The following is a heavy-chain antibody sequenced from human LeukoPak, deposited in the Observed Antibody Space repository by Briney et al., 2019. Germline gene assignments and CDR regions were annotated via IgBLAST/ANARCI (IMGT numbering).Heavy chain of an antibody. J-gene: IGHJ4*02. D-gene: IGHD2-2*02. V-gene: IGHV1-2*02. CDR3: ARSRYCSSTSCYKDGDYDWYYFDY. CDR1: GYTFTGYY. Sequence: ASVKVSCKASGYTFTGYYMHWVRQAPGQGLEWMGWINPNSGGTNYAQKFQGRVTMTRDTSISTAYMELSRLRSDDTAVYYCARSRYCSSTSCYKDGDYDWYYFDYWGQGTLVTVSS. CDR2: INPNSGGT.